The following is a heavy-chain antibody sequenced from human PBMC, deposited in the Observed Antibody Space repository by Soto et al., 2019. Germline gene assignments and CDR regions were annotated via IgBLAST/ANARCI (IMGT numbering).Heavy chain of an antibody. CDR3: AKSPESGGSCYYFDY. Sequence: EVQLLESGGGLVQPGGSLRLSCAASGFTFSSYAMSWVRQAPGKGLEWVSAISGSGGSTYYADSVKGRFTISRDNSKNTLYLQMNRLRAEDTAVYYCAKSPESGGSCYYFDYWGQGTLVTVSS. J-gene: IGHJ4*02. V-gene: IGHV3-23*01. CDR1: GFTFSSYA. D-gene: IGHD2-15*01. CDR2: ISGSGGST.